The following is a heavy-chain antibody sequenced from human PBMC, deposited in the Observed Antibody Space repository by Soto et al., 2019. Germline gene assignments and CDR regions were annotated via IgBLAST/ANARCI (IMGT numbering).Heavy chain of an antibody. CDR3: AKEEASAGNFDY. CDR2: ISSSSSTI. D-gene: IGHD6-13*01. Sequence: WGSLRLSCAASGFTFSSYSMNWVRQAPGKGLEWVSYISSSSSTIYYADSVKGRFTISRDNSKNTLYLQMNSLRAEDTALYYCAKEEASAGNFDYWGQGTLVTVSS. J-gene: IGHJ4*02. CDR1: GFTFSSYS. V-gene: IGHV3-48*01.